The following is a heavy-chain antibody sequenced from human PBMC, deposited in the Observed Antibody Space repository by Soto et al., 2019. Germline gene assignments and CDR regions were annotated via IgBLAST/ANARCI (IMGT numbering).Heavy chain of an antibody. V-gene: IGHV3-7*03. Sequence: PGGSLRLSCAASGFTFSSYWMSRVRQAPGKGLEWVANIKQDGSEKYYVDSVKGRFTISRDNAKNSLYLQMNSLRAEDTAVYYCAKAMTTVTPIDYWGQGTLVTVSS. J-gene: IGHJ4*02. D-gene: IGHD4-4*01. CDR2: IKQDGSEK. CDR1: GFTFSSYW. CDR3: AKAMTTVTPIDY.